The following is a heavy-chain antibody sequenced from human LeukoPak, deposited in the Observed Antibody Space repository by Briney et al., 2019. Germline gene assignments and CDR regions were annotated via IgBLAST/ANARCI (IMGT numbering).Heavy chain of an antibody. V-gene: IGHV1-69*13. CDR1: GGTFSSYA. CDR2: SIPIFGTA. J-gene: IGHJ6*02. CDR3: ARDNGRIVVVPAAIGSKEYYYYGMDV. D-gene: IGHD2-2*01. Sequence: ASVKVSCKAPGGTFSSYAISWVRQAPGQGLEWMGGSIPIFGTANYAQKFQGRVTITADESTSTAYMELSSLRSEDTAVYYCARDNGRIVVVPAAIGSKEYYYYGMDVWGQGTTVTVSS.